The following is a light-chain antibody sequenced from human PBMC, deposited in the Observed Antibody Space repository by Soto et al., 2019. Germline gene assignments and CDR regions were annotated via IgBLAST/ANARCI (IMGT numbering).Light chain of an antibody. V-gene: IGKV3-15*01. CDR3: QQYNSWLWT. Sequence: EIVLSQSPGTLSLSPGEGATLSCRASQSVSSKLAWYQQKPGQAPRLLIYGASTRATGIPARFSGSGSGTEFTLIISSLQSEDSAVYYCQQYNSWLWTFGQGTKVDNK. J-gene: IGKJ1*01. CDR2: GAS. CDR1: QSVSSK.